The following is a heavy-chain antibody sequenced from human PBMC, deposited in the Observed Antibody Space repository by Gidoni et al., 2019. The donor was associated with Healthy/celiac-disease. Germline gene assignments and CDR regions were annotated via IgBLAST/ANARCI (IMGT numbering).Heavy chain of an antibody. Sequence: QVQLVESGGGVVQPGRSLRLSCAASGFTFSSYGMHWVRQAPGKGLEWVAVISYDGSNKYYADSVKGRFTISRDNSKNTLYLQMNSLRAEDTAVYYCAKEYYDILTPPDDAFDIWGQGTMVTVSS. CDR1: GFTFSSYG. V-gene: IGHV3-30*18. D-gene: IGHD3-9*01. CDR2: ISYDGSNK. J-gene: IGHJ3*02. CDR3: AKEYYDILTPPDDAFDI.